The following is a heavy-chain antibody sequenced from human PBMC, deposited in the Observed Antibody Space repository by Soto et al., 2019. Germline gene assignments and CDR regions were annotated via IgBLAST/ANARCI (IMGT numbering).Heavy chain of an antibody. CDR1: GFSSSNYA. Sequence: EVQLLESGGGLVQPGGSLRLSCAASGFSSSNYAMSWVRQSPGKGLEWFSAITGSGGDTFHADSVKGRFTISRDNTKNTLYLQMNSLKAADTAVYHCAKGSASSRPYYFDHWGQGTLVTVSS. D-gene: IGHD2-2*01. J-gene: IGHJ4*02. V-gene: IGHV3-23*01. CDR3: AKGSASSRPYYFDH. CDR2: ITGSGGDT.